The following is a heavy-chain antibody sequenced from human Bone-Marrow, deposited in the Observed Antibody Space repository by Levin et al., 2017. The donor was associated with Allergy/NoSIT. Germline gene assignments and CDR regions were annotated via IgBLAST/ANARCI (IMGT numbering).Heavy chain of an antibody. CDR2: INPNSGGT. CDR3: ARVSGYYDSSGDSGVFDY. J-gene: IGHJ4*02. V-gene: IGHV1-2*06. CDR1: GYTFTGYY. D-gene: IGHD3-22*01. Sequence: GESLKISCKASGYTFTGYYRHWVRQAPGQGLEWMGRINPNSGGTNYAQKFQGRVTMTRDTSISTAYMELSRLRSDDTAVYYCARVSGYYDSSGDSGVFDYWGQGTLVTVSS.